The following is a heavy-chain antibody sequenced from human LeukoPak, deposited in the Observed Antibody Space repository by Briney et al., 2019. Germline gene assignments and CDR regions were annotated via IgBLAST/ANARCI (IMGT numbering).Heavy chain of an antibody. V-gene: IGHV4-39*01. CDR3: ARLWRAAIDY. J-gene: IGHJ4*02. CDR1: GVSISSSSYY. Sequence: SETLSLTCTVSGVSISSSSYYWGWIRQPPGKGLEWSGSIYYSGSTYYNPSLKSRVTISADTSKNQFSLKLSSVTAADTAVYYCARLWRAAIDYGGQGTLVTVSS. D-gene: IGHD1-1*01. CDR2: IYYSGST.